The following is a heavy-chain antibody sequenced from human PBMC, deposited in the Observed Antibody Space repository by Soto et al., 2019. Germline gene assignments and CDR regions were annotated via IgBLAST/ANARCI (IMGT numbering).Heavy chain of an antibody. Sequence: ASVKVSCKASGYTFTGYYMHWVRQAPGQGLEWMGWINPNSGGTNYAQKFQGWVTMTRDTSISTAYMELSRLRSDDTAVYYCARGPDILVVPDAMPEYYFDYWGQGTLVTVSS. CDR2: INPNSGGT. V-gene: IGHV1-2*04. CDR1: GYTFTGYY. CDR3: ARGPDILVVPDAMPEYYFDY. D-gene: IGHD2-2*01. J-gene: IGHJ4*01.